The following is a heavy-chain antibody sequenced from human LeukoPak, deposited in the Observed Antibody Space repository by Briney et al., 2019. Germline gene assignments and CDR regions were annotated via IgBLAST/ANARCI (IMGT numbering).Heavy chain of an antibody. V-gene: IGHV3-23*01. Sequence: GGSLRLSCAASGFTFSSYAMSWVRQAPGKGLEWVSAISGSGGSTYYADSVKGRFTISRDNSKNTLYLQMNSLRAEDTAVYYCAKDLLRGGSSGWTPYYYYGMDAWGQGTTVTVSS. CDR2: ISGSGGST. D-gene: IGHD6-19*01. CDR3: AKDLLRGGSSGWTPYYYYGMDA. J-gene: IGHJ6*02. CDR1: GFTFSSYA.